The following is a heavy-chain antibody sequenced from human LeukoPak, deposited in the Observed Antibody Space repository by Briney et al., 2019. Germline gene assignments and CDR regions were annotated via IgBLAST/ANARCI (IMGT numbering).Heavy chain of an antibody. Sequence: SQTLSLTCAISGDSVSSNSAAWNWIRQSPSRGLEWLGRTYYRSKWYNDYAVSVKSRITINPDTSKNQFSLQLNSVTPEDRAVYYCARSTGYSSGWYFHFDYWGQGTLVTVSS. V-gene: IGHV6-1*01. CDR1: GDSVSSNSAA. CDR2: TYYRSKWYN. CDR3: ARSTGYSSGWYFHFDY. J-gene: IGHJ4*02. D-gene: IGHD6-19*01.